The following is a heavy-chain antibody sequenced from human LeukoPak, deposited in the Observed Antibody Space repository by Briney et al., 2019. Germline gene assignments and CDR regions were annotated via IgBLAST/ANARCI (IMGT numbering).Heavy chain of an antibody. CDR3: ATSRNYYFDSSGPDAFDI. Sequence: ASVKASCKASGYTFTGYYMHWVRQAPGQGLEWMGWINPNSGGTNYAQKFQGSVTMTRDTSISTAYMELSRLRSDDTAVYYCATSRNYYFDSSGPDAFDIWGQGTMVTVSS. D-gene: IGHD3-22*01. V-gene: IGHV1-2*02. J-gene: IGHJ3*02. CDR1: GYTFTGYY. CDR2: INPNSGGT.